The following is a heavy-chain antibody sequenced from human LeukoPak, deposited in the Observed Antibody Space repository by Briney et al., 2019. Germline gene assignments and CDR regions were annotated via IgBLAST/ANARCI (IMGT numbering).Heavy chain of an antibody. D-gene: IGHD3-10*01. Sequence: GGSLRLSCAASGFTFSNAWMSWVRQAPGKGLEWVGRIKSKTDGGTTDYAAPVKGRFTISGDDSKNTLYLQMNSLKTEDTAVYYCTTDSSYRITMVRGVIIKMKGLDYWGQGTLVTVSS. J-gene: IGHJ4*02. CDR1: GFTFSNAW. V-gene: IGHV3-15*01. CDR3: TTDSSYRITMVRGVIIKMKGLDY. CDR2: IKSKTDGGTT.